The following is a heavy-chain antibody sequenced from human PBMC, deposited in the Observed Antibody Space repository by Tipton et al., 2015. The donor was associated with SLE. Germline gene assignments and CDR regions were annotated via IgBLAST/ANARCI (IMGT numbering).Heavy chain of an antibody. CDR1: GGSISSGSYY. V-gene: IGHV4-39*07. J-gene: IGHJ4*02. CDR2: INHSGST. Sequence: LRLSCAVYGGSISSGSYYWSWIRQPPGKGLEWIGEINHSGSTNYNPSLKSRVTISVDKSKNQFSLKLGSVTAADTAMYYCARDGDCGGDCRPFDYWGQGTLVTVSS. D-gene: IGHD2-21*02. CDR3: ARDGDCGGDCRPFDY.